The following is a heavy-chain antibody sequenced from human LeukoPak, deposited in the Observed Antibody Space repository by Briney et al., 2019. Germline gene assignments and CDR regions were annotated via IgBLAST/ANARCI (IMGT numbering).Heavy chain of an antibody. J-gene: IGHJ4*02. D-gene: IGHD6-13*01. CDR1: GGSFSGYY. Sequence: LSLTCAVYGGSFSGYYWSWIRQAPGEGLEWVSYISSSGSTIYYADSVEGRFTISRDNAKNSLYLQMNSLRAEDTAVYYCAREGIAAAFDYWGQGTLVTVSS. CDR2: ISSSGSTI. V-gene: IGHV3-11*04. CDR3: AREGIAAAFDY.